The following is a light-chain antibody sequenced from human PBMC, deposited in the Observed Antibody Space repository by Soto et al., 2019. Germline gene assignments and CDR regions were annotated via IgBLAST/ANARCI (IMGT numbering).Light chain of an antibody. V-gene: IGKV3-15*01. CDR3: QQYNNWQVS. CDR2: GAS. J-gene: IGKJ4*01. Sequence: IGRTQAPATLSVSTGARATLSCRASQSISNNLAWYQQRPGQAPRPLMYGASNRANGIPARFSGSGSGTEFALSISSLQSEDFAVYYCQQYNNWQVSFGGGTKGEIK. CDR1: QSISNN.